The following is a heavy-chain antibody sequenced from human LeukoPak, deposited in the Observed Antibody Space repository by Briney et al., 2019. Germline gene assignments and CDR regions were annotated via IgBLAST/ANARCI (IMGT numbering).Heavy chain of an antibody. Sequence: PGGSLRLSCAASGFTFSDYYMSWIRQAPGKGLEWVSYISSSGSTIYYADSVKGRFTISRDNAKNSLYLQMNSLRAEDTAVYYCARDETGYYKIDIGWFDPWGQGTLVTVSS. CDR1: GFTFSDYY. CDR2: ISSSGSTI. CDR3: ARDETGYYKIDIGWFDP. D-gene: IGHD3-9*01. V-gene: IGHV3-11*01. J-gene: IGHJ5*02.